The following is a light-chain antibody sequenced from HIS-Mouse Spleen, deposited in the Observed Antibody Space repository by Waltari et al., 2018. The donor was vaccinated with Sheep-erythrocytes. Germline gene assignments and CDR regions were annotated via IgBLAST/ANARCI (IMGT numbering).Light chain of an antibody. CDR2: KAS. CDR1: QSISSW. V-gene: IGKV1-5*03. Sequence: DIQMTQSPSTLYASVGDRVTITCRASQSISSWLAWYQQKPGKAPKLLIYKASSLESGVPSRFSGSGSGTEFTLTISSLQPDDFATYYCQQYNSYSPLTFGGGTK. CDR3: QQYNSYSPLT. J-gene: IGKJ4*01.